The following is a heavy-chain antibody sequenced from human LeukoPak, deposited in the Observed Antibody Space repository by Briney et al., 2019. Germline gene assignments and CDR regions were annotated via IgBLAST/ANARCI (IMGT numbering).Heavy chain of an antibody. D-gene: IGHD6-19*01. CDR3: AKDQGSSGWYWFDP. CDR1: GFTFSSYA. Sequence: GGSLRLSCAASGFTFSSYAMSWVRQAPGKWLEWVSGISGSGGSTYYADSVKGRFTISRDNSKNTLYLQMNSLRAEDTAVYYCAKDQGSSGWYWFDPWGQGTLATVSS. CDR2: ISGSGGST. V-gene: IGHV3-23*01. J-gene: IGHJ5*02.